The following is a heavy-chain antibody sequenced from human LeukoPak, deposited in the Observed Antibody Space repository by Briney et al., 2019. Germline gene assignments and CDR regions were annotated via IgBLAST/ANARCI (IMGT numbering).Heavy chain of an antibody. J-gene: IGHJ4*02. D-gene: IGHD2-15*01. CDR2: IIPIFGTA. Sequence: ASVKVSCKASGGTFSSYAISWVRQAPGQGLEWMGGIIPIFGTANYAQKFQGRVTITADKSTSTAYMELSSLRSEDTAVYYCARDGDCSGGSCPLDYWGQGTLVTVSS. V-gene: IGHV1-69*06. CDR1: GGTFSSYA. CDR3: ARDGDCSGGSCPLDY.